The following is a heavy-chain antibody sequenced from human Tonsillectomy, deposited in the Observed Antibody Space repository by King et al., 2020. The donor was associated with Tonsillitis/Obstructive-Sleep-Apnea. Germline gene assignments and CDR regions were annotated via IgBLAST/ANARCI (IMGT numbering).Heavy chain of an antibody. Sequence: EVQLVESGGGLVQPGGSLRLSCAASGFTFSSYAMSWVRQAPGKGLEWVSTISGGGRNTYYAASVKGRFTISRDNSKNTLYLQMNSLRAEDTAVYYCVKERSSSGWYHSHSLDYWGQGTLVTVSS. CDR2: ISGGGRNT. V-gene: IGHV3-23*04. J-gene: IGHJ4*02. CDR1: GFTFSSYA. CDR3: VKERSSSGWYHSHSLDY. D-gene: IGHD6-19*01.